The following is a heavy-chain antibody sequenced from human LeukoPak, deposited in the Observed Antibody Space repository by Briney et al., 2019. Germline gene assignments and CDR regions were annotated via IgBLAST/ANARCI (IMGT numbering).Heavy chain of an antibody. J-gene: IGHJ6*03. CDR3: AREGYYYDSSGYPTYYYYYYMDV. D-gene: IGHD3-22*01. CDR2: INPSGGST. Sequence: ASVKVSCKASGYTFTSYYMHWVRQAPGQGLEWMGIINPSGGSTSYAQKFQGRVTMTRDTSTSTVYMELSSLRSEDTAVYYCAREGYYYDSSGYPTYYYYYYMDVWGKGTTVTISS. V-gene: IGHV1-46*01. CDR1: GYTFTSYY.